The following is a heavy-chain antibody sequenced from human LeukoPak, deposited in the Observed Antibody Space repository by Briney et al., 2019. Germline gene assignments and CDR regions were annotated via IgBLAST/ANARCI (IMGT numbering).Heavy chain of an antibody. CDR2: IYPGDSDT. CDR3: ARLATLWFGELAFAFDI. CDR1: GYSLTSYW. Sequence: GESLKISCKGSGYSLTSYWIGWVRQMPGKGLEWMGIIYPGDSDTRYSPSFQGQVTISADKSISTAYLQWSSLKASDTAMYYCARLATLWFGELAFAFDIWGQGTMVTVSS. D-gene: IGHD3-10*01. J-gene: IGHJ3*02. V-gene: IGHV5-51*01.